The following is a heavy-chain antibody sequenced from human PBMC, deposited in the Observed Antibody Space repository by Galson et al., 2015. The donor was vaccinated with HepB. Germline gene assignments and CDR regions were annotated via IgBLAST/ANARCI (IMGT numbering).Heavy chain of an antibody. CDR1: GFTFSSYS. V-gene: IGHV3-48*01. CDR2: ISSSSSTI. Sequence: SLRLSCAASGFTFSSYSMNWVRQAQGKGLEWVSYISSSSSTIYYADSVKGRFTISRDNAKNSLYLQMNSLRAEDTAVYYCARDREFQHYYGSGFWYYYYMDVWGKGTTVTVSS. J-gene: IGHJ6*03. D-gene: IGHD3-10*01. CDR3: ARDREFQHYYGSGFWYYYYMDV.